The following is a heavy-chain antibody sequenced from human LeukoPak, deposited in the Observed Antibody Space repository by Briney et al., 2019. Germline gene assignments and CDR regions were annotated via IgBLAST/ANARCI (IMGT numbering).Heavy chain of an antibody. CDR3: ANVDTLKTAYFAD. D-gene: IGHD5-18*01. CDR1: GYSFSSGYR. J-gene: IGHJ4*02. V-gene: IGHV4-38-2*01. Sequence: SETLSLTCAVSGYSFSSGYRWPWIRQPPGKGMEWIGTTYATARTYFNPSLKGRVTISVDTSKNQFSLKLPTVTAAAMAEYSCANVDTLKTAYFADWGQGTLVTVSS. CDR2: TYATART.